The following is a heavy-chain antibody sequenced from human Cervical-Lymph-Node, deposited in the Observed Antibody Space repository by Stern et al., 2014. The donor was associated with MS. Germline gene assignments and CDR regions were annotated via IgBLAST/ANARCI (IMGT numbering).Heavy chain of an antibody. CDR3: ARGLLGSENAFDI. CDR2: ISAYKCNA. Sequence: QVQLVQSGAEVKKPAASVKVSCKASGYTFTSTGISWVRQAPGQGLEWMGWISAYKCNANYAQKLQRRVTMTTDTSTSTAYMELRSLRSDYTAVYYCARGLLGSENAFDIWGQGTMVTVSS. CDR1: GYTFTSTG. D-gene: IGHD2-15*01. J-gene: IGHJ3*02. V-gene: IGHV1-18*01.